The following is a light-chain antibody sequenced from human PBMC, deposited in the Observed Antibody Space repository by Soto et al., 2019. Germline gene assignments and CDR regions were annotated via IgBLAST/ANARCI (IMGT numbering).Light chain of an antibody. J-gene: IGLJ1*01. CDR2: EVT. CDR3: TSYAGSNTPYV. V-gene: IGLV2-8*01. Sequence: SALSQPPSASGSPGQSFTISCTGTISDVGGYDYVSWYQQHPGKAPKLMIFEVTKRPSGVPNRFSGSKSGKKASLTVSGLQAEDVADYYCTSYAGSNTPYVFGTGTTVTVL. CDR1: ISDVGGYDY.